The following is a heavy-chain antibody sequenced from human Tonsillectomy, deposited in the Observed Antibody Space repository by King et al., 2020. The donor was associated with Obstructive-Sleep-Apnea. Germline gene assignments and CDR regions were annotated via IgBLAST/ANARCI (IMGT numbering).Heavy chain of an antibody. D-gene: IGHD3-10*01. V-gene: IGHV3-9*01. J-gene: IGHJ4*02. Sequence: VQLVESGGGFVQPGRSLRLSCAASGFSVGDYSMNWVRQAPGKGLEWVSGISRNCGHIGYADSVTGRFTISRDNAKHSLSLQMNSLRGEDTALFYWAKDLGRGELFIRGFDYWGEGILVTVSS. CDR2: ISRNCGHI. CDR1: GFSVGDYS. CDR3: AKDLGRGELFIRGFDY.